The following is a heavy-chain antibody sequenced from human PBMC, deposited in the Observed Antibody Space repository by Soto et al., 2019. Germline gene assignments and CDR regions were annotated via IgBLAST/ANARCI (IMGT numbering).Heavy chain of an antibody. J-gene: IGHJ5*02. CDR2: ISYDGSTK. V-gene: IGHV3-30-3*01. CDR3: ARAQSSTVITSTHFDP. CDR1: GFTFSSHA. D-gene: IGHD4-17*01. Sequence: GSLRLSCAASGFTFSSHAMNWVRQAPGKGLEWVAIISYDGSTKYYADSVKGRFTISRDNAKNTVYLHLNSLRGEDTAVYYCARAQSSTVITSTHFDPWGQGTLVTVSS.